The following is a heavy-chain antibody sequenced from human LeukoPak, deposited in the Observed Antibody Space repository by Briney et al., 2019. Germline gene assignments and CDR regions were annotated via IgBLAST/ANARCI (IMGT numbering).Heavy chain of an antibody. V-gene: IGHV4-59*08. Sequence: KPSETLSLTCTVSGGSISGPYWSWIRQPPGKGLEWIAYVYYSGDTNYNPSLKSRAAISLDTSKNQFSLTVTSVTAADTAIYYCARHTYARPFDFWGQGTLVTVSS. CDR2: VYYSGDT. CDR1: GGSISGPY. J-gene: IGHJ4*02. D-gene: IGHD6-6*01. CDR3: ARHTYARPFDF.